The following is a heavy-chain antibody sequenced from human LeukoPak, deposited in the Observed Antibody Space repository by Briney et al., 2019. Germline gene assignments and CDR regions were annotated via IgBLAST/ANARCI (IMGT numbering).Heavy chain of an antibody. CDR1: GFTFSSYA. J-gene: IGHJ4*02. CDR2: ISSDGGST. V-gene: IGHV3-43*02. D-gene: IGHD3-10*01. CDR3: AKDHYYGSGSYSRRVYFDY. Sequence: GGSLRLSCSAFGFTFSSYAMHWVRQAPGRGLEYVSVISSDGGSTYYADSVKGRFTISRDNSKNSLYLQMNSLRTEDTALYFCAKDHYYGSGSYSRRVYFDYWGQGTLVTVSS.